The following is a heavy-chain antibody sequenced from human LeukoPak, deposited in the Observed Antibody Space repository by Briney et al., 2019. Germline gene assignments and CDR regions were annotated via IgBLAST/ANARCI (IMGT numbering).Heavy chain of an antibody. CDR1: GGTFSSYG. J-gene: IGHJ6*03. CDR3: ARDGHSSSWYYYYYYMDV. Sequence: ASVKVSCKASGGTFSSYGISWVRQAPGQGLEWMGWISAYNGNTNYAQKLQGRVTMTTDTSTSTAYMELRSLRSDDTAVYYCARDGHSSSWYYYYYYMDVWGKGTTVTISS. V-gene: IGHV1-18*01. CDR2: ISAYNGNT. D-gene: IGHD6-13*01.